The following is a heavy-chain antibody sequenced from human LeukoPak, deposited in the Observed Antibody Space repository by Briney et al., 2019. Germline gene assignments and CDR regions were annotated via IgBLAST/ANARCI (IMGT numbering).Heavy chain of an antibody. CDR2: ISNGGNTM. CDR3: ARGAGGMFEP. D-gene: IGHD1-14*01. Sequence: GGSLRLSCAASGFIFSDHYMSWIRQAPGKGLEWISYISNGGNTMYYADSVKGRFTISRDNAKNSLYLQMNSLRDADTAVYYCARGAGGMFEPWGQGNLVTVSS. J-gene: IGHJ5*02. CDR1: GFIFSDHY. V-gene: IGHV3-11*01.